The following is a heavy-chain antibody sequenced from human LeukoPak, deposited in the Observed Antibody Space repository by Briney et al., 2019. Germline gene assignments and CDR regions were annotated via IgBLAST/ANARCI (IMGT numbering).Heavy chain of an antibody. CDR1: GFTFSSYW. Sequence: GGSLRLSCAASGFTFSSYWMHWVRQAPGKGLVWVSRINSDGSSTSYADSVKGRFTIARDNAKNTLYLQMNSLRAEDTAVYYCARGGPPRAAMDNWGQGTLVTVSS. D-gene: IGHD5-18*01. J-gene: IGHJ4*02. CDR3: ARGGPPRAAMDN. CDR2: INSDGSST. V-gene: IGHV3-74*01.